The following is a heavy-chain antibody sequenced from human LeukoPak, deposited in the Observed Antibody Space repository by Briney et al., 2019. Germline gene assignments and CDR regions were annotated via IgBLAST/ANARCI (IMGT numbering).Heavy chain of an antibody. V-gene: IGHV3-21*01. CDR3: ARDDNWGFAFDI. D-gene: IGHD7-27*01. J-gene: IGHJ3*02. CDR2: ISSSSYI. CDR1: GFTFSSYS. Sequence: PGGSLRLSCAASGFTFSSYSMNWVRQAPGKGLEWVSSISSSSYIYYADSVKGRFTISRDNAKNSLYLQMNSLRAEDTAVYYCARDDNWGFAFDIWGQGTMVSVSS.